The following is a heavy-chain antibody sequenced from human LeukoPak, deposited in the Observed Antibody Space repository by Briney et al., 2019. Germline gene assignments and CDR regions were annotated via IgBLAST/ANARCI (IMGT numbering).Heavy chain of an antibody. J-gene: IGHJ4*02. CDR1: GFTFDDYG. CDR3: ARDRVRVAPELSDY. CDR2: INWNSGST. D-gene: IGHD1-26*01. V-gene: IGHV3-20*04. Sequence: GGSLRLSCAASGFTFDDYGMRWARQAPGEGVEWGSGINWNSGSTGYADYVKGRFTISRDNAQNSLYLQMNSLRGEDTAFSYCARDRVRVAPELSDYCGQGNLVTVSS.